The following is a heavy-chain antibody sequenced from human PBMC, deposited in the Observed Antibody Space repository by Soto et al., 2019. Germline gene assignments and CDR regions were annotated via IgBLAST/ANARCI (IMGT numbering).Heavy chain of an antibody. D-gene: IGHD3-10*01. J-gene: IGHJ5*02. CDR3: ARVGGSFVLPTYNWFDP. Sequence: SETLSLTCTVSGGSISSYYWSWIRQPPGKGLEWIGYIYYSGSTNYNPSLKSRVTISVDTSKNQFSLKLSSVTAADTAVYYCARVGGSFVLPTYNWFDPWGQGTLVTVSS. V-gene: IGHV4-59*08. CDR2: IYYSGST. CDR1: GGSISSYY.